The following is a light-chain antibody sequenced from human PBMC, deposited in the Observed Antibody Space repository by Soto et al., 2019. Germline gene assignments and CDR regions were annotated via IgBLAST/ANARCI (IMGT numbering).Light chain of an antibody. Sequence: DIQMTQSPSTLSASVGDRVTITCRASQSISSWLAWYQQKPGKAPKLLIYKASTLEGGVTSRFSGSWSGTYFTLTISSLQPDDFATYYCQHYNSYPLTFGGGTKMEIK. J-gene: IGKJ4*01. CDR3: QHYNSYPLT. CDR2: KAS. V-gene: IGKV1-5*03. CDR1: QSISSW.